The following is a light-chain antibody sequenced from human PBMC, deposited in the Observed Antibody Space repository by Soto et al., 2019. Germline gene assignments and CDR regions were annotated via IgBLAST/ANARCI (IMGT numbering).Light chain of an antibody. Sequence: DIQMTQSPSTVSASVGDRVIPPFRAGQGISTWLAWYQQKPGKAPKLLIYAASKLQSGVPSRFSGSGSGTDFTLTISSLQPEDFAMYYCQQANSVPPITFGQGTRLEIK. CDR2: AAS. CDR3: QQANSVPPIT. J-gene: IGKJ5*01. CDR1: QGISTW. V-gene: IGKV1-12*01.